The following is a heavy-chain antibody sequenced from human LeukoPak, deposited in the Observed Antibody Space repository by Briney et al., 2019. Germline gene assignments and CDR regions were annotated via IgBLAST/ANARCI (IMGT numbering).Heavy chain of an antibody. J-gene: IGHJ4*02. V-gene: IGHV4-59*12. D-gene: IGHD3-22*01. Sequence: SETLSLTCAVSGGSINTYYWSWIRQPPGKGLEWIGYFSYSGGPNYNPSLKSRVTISVDTSKNQFSLKLSSVTAADTAVYYCARGPDYYDGSGYRFDYWGQGTLVTVSS. CDR2: FSYSGGP. CDR3: ARGPDYYDGSGYRFDY. CDR1: GGSINTYY.